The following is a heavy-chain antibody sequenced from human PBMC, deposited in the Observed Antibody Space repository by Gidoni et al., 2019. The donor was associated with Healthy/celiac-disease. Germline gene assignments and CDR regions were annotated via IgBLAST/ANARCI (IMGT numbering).Heavy chain of an antibody. D-gene: IGHD2-2*02. V-gene: IGHV3-33*01. Sequence: QVQLVESGGGVVQPGRSLRLSCAASGFTFSSYGMHWVRQAPGKGLEWVAVIWYDGSNKYYADSVKGRFTISRDNSKNTLYLQMNSLRAEDTAVYYCARGCSSTSCYIKPDYFDYWGQGTLVTVSS. CDR1: GFTFSSYG. J-gene: IGHJ4*02. CDR3: ARGCSSTSCYIKPDYFDY. CDR2: IWYDGSNK.